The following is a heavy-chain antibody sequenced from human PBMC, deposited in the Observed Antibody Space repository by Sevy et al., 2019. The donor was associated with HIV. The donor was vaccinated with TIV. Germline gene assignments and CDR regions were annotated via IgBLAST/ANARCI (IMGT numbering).Heavy chain of an antibody. CDR1: GFTFSSYS. Sequence: GGSLRLSCAASGFTFSSYSMNWVRQAPGKGLEWVSSISSSSSYIYYADSVKGRFTISRDNAKNSLYLQMNSLRAEDTAEYYCAREWGSITMVQGVISYYYYYGMDVWGQGTTVTVSS. D-gene: IGHD3-10*01. J-gene: IGHJ6*02. V-gene: IGHV3-21*01. CDR3: AREWGSITMVQGVISYYYYYGMDV. CDR2: ISSSSSYI.